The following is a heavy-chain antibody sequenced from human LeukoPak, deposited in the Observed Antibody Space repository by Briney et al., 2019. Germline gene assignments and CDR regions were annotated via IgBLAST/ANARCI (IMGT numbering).Heavy chain of an antibody. CDR2: ITNSGSPL. D-gene: IGHD5-12*01. J-gene: IGHJ4*02. Sequence: GGSLRLSCAASGFTFSDYYMAWIRQAPGKGLEWVSAITNSGSPLDNADSVKDRFTISRDNAKNSLDLQMDSLRAEDTAVYYCARDWGSTGYDLYDSWGQGTLVTVSS. CDR3: ARDWGSTGYDLYDS. CDR1: GFTFSDYY. V-gene: IGHV3-11*04.